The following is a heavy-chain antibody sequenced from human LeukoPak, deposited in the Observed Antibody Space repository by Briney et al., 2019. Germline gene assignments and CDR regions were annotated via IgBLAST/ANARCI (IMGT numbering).Heavy chain of an antibody. J-gene: IGHJ5*02. CDR2: IYFSGST. V-gene: IGHV4-59*08. CDR3: ARQNATPRNNWFDP. CDR1: GGSISNYY. Sequence: PSETQSLTCTVSGGSISNYYWTWIRQPPGKGLEWIGYIYFSGSTNYNPSLKSRVTISVDTSKNQFSLKLSSVTAADTAVYYCARQNATPRNNWFDPWGQGTLVTVSS.